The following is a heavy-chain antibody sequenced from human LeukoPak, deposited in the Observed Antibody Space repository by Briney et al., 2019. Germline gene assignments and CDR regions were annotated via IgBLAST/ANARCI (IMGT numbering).Heavy chain of an antibody. V-gene: IGHV1-18*04. CDR2: ISDYNGNT. CDR1: GYTFTSYG. Sequence: ASVKVSCKASGYTFTSYGISWVRQAPGQGLEWMGWISDYNGNTNYAQKLQGRVTMTRDTSTSTAYMELRSLRSDDTAVYYCMIAVAPGFDYWGQGTLVTVSS. D-gene: IGHD6-19*01. J-gene: IGHJ4*02. CDR3: MIAVAPGFDY.